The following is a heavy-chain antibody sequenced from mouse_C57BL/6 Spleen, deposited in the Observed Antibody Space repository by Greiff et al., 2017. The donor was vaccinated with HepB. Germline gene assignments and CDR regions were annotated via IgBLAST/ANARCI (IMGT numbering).Heavy chain of an antibody. CDR1: GYTFTDYY. J-gene: IGHJ3*01. CDR3: AEGGFAWFAY. CDR2: INPYNGGT. V-gene: IGHV1-19*01. Sequence: VQLQQSGPVLVKPGASVKMSCKASGYTFTDYYMNWVKQSHGKSLEWIGVINPYNGGTSYNQKFKGKATLTVDKSSSTAYMELNSLTSEDSAVYYCAEGGFAWFAYWGQGTLVTVSA.